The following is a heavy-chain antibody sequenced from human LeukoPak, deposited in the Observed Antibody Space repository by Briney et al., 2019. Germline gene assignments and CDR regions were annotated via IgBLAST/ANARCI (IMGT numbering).Heavy chain of an antibody. D-gene: IGHD3-22*01. CDR2: IYYSGST. Sequence: PSETLSLTCTVSGGSISSSSYYWGWIRQPPGKGLEWIGSIYYSGSTSYNPSLKSRATISVDTSKNQFSLRLSSVTAADTAVYYCARHHYYDSSRYYSPWGQGTLVTVSS. V-gene: IGHV4-39*01. CDR3: ARHHYYDSSRYYSP. J-gene: IGHJ5*02. CDR1: GGSISSSSYY.